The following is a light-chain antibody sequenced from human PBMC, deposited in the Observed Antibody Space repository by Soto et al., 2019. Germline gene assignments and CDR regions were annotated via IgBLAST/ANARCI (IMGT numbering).Light chain of an antibody. J-gene: IGKJ1*01. Sequence: DIPVTQSPSALSASVGDRVTITCRASQSVDNWLAWYQRRPGKAPKLLIYMASTLEVGVPSRFSGSASGTEFTLTISSLQPHDSATYYCQQYKTYSPTFGQGTKVEI. CDR1: QSVDNW. CDR2: MAS. V-gene: IGKV1-5*03. CDR3: QQYKTYSPT.